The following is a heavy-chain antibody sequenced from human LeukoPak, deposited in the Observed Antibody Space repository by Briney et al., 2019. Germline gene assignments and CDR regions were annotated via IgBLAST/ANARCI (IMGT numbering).Heavy chain of an antibody. D-gene: IGHD3-22*01. J-gene: IGHJ3*02. CDR1: GYTFTSYG. Sequence: ASVKVSCKASGYTFTSYGISWVRQAPGQGLEWMGWISAYNGNTNYAQKLQGRVTMTTDTSTSTAYMELRRLRSDDTAVYYCARELPADDYYDSSGYYYDAFDIWGQGTMVTVSS. V-gene: IGHV1-18*01. CDR3: ARELPADDYYDSSGYYYDAFDI. CDR2: ISAYNGNT.